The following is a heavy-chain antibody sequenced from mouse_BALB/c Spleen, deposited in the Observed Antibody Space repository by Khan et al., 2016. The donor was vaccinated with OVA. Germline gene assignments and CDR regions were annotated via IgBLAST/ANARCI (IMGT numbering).Heavy chain of an antibody. Sequence: EVQLQESGPGLVKPSQSLSLTCTVTGYSITSDYAWNWIRQFPGNKLEWMGYISYSGSTNYNPSLKSRISTTRDTSKNQFFLQLNSVTTEDTATXYCARDGSRYNYAMDYWGQGTSVTVSS. CDR2: ISYSGST. CDR1: GYSITSDYA. V-gene: IGHV3-2*02. J-gene: IGHJ4*01. CDR3: ARDGSRYNYAMDY. D-gene: IGHD2-3*01.